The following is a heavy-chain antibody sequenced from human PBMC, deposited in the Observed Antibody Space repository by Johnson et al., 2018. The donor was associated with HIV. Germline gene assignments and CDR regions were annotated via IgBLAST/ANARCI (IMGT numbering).Heavy chain of an antibody. D-gene: IGHD1-1*01. V-gene: IGHV3-9*01. Sequence: QLVESGGGLVQPGRSLRLSCAASGFTFDDYAMHWVRQAPGKGLEWVSGISWNSGSIGYADSVKGRFTISRDNAKNSLYLQMNSLRAEDTVLYYCAKDLMYNWNDVGAFDIWGQGTMVTVSS. CDR2: ISWNSGSI. CDR3: AKDLMYNWNDVGAFDI. J-gene: IGHJ3*02. CDR1: GFTFDDYA.